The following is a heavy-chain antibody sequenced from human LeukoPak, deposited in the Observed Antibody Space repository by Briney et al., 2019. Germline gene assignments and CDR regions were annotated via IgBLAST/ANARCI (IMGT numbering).Heavy chain of an antibody. D-gene: IGHD3-10*01. CDR3: AREGGTITMVRGVNYYYYMDV. CDR2: ISSSGSTI. CDR1: GFTFSDYY. V-gene: IGHV3-11*01. Sequence: GGSLRLSCAASGFTFSDYYMSWIRQAPGKGLEWVSYISSSGSTIYYADSVKGRFTISRDNAKNSLYLQMNSLRAEDTAVYYCAREGGTITMVRGVNYYYYMDVWGKGTTVTVSS. J-gene: IGHJ6*03.